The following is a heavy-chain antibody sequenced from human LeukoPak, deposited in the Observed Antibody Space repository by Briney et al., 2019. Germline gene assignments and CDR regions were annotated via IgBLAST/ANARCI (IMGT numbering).Heavy chain of an antibody. Sequence: APVKVSCKASGYTFTGYYMHWVRQAPGQGLEWMGWINPNSGGTNYAQKFQGRVTMTRDTSISTAYMELSRLRSDDTAVYYCARWGTGPSGYFDYWGQGTLVTVSS. CDR1: GYTFTGYY. CDR2: INPNSGGT. J-gene: IGHJ4*02. D-gene: IGHD3-16*01. CDR3: ARWGTGPSGYFDY. V-gene: IGHV1-2*02.